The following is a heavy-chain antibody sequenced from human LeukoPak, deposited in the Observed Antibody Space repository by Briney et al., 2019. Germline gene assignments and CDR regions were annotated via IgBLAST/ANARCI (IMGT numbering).Heavy chain of an antibody. CDR1: GFTFSSYA. CDR3: ARDGRGIDY. V-gene: IGHV3-30-3*01. J-gene: IGHJ4*02. D-gene: IGHD3-10*01. Sequence: PGGSLRLSCAASGFTFSSYAMHWVRQAPGKGLEWVAVISYDGSNKYYADSVKGRFTISRDNSKNTLYLQMNSLRAEDTAVYYCARDGRGIDYWGQGTLVTVSS. CDR2: ISYDGSNK.